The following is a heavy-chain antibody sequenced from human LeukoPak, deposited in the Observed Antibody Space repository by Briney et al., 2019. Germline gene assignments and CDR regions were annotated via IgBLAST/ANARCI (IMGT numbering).Heavy chain of an antibody. J-gene: IGHJ4*02. CDR1: GGSISNYY. D-gene: IGHD3-16*01. CDR2: VYYSGST. V-gene: IGHV4-59*08. CDR3: ARQPHPRGSFDY. Sequence: PSETLSLTCTVSGGSISNYYRNWVRQPPGKGLEWIGYVYYSGSTNYNPSLKSRVTISVDTSKNQFSLKLSSVTAADTAVYYCARQPHPRGSFDYWGQGTLVTVFS.